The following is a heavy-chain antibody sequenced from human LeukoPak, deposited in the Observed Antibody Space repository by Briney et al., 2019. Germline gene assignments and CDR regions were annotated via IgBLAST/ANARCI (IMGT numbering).Heavy chain of an antibody. V-gene: IGHV1-2*06. CDR2: INPNSGGS. D-gene: IGHD3-22*01. J-gene: IGHJ3*02. CDR3: ARLSHYDSSGANNAFDI. Sequence: ASVKVSCKASGYTFTGYYMHWVRQDPGQGLEWMGRINPNSGGSNYAQKSQGRVTMTRDTSISTAYMELSRLRSDDTAVYYCARLSHYDSSGANNAFDIWGQGTMVTVSS. CDR1: GYTFTGYY.